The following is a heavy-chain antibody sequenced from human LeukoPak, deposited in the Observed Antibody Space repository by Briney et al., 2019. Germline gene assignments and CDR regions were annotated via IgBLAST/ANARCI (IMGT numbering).Heavy chain of an antibody. CDR1: GFTFSSYA. V-gene: IGHV3-30*04. D-gene: IGHD2-2*01. CDR2: ISYDGRNK. J-gene: IGHJ4*02. CDR3: ARAAVLLSGGGSNSSFFDY. Sequence: GRSLRLSCAASGFTFSSYAMHWVRQAPGKGLEWVAVISYDGRNKYYADSVKGRFTISRDNSKNTLYLQMNSLRAEDTAVYYYARAAVLLSGGGSNSSFFDYWGQGPLVTVSS.